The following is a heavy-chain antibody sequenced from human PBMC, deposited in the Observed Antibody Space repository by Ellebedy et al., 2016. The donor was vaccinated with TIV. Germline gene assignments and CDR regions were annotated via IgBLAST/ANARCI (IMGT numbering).Heavy chain of an antibody. CDR1: GFTFSNYW. V-gene: IGHV3-74*01. CDR2: IKSDGSST. J-gene: IGHJ4*02. CDR3: ARAVALTTPFEN. Sequence: GGSLRLXXAASGFTFSNYWMHWVRQAPGKGLVWVSRIKSDGSSTSYPDSVKGRFTISRDNAKNTLYLQMNSLRAEDTAVYYCARAVALTTPFENWGQGTLVTVSS. D-gene: IGHD4-17*01.